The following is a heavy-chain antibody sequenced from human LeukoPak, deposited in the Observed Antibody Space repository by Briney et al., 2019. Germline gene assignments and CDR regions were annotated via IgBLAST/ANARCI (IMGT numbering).Heavy chain of an antibody. CDR1: GYTFTNYY. D-gene: IGHD5-12*01. J-gene: IGHJ4*02. CDR3: ARPVATDGDFDY. V-gene: IGHV1-46*01. Sequence: ASVKVSCKASGYTFTNYYMHWVRQAPGQGLEWMGIINPSGGSTSYAQKFQGRVTMTRDTSTSTVYMELSSLRSEDTAVYYCARPVATDGDFDYWGQGTLVTVSS. CDR2: INPSGGST.